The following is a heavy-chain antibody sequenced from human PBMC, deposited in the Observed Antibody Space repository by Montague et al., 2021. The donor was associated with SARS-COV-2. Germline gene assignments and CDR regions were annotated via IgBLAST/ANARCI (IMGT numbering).Heavy chain of an antibody. V-gene: IGHV3-23*01. D-gene: IGHD2-2*03. J-gene: IGHJ5*02. CDR3: EKDTYGSFDP. CDR1: GFSFSAYA. Sequence: SLRLSCAASGFSFSAYAMSWVRQAPGKGLKWVSSITPGGDILYHADSVRGRFTISRDNARNTVYLQMDSLRVEDTAVYYCEKDTYGSFDPWGLGTLVTVSS. CDR2: ITPGGDIL.